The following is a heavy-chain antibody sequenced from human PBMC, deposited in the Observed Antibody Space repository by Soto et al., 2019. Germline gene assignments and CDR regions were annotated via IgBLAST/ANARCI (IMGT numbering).Heavy chain of an antibody. D-gene: IGHD4-17*01. CDR3: ARHGRQMKDTTVTTPLEYYFDY. V-gene: IGHV4-59*08. J-gene: IGHJ4*02. CDR1: GGSISSYY. Sequence: SETLSLTCTVSGGSISSYYWSWIRQPPGKGLEWIGYIYYSGSTNYNPSLKSRVTISVDTSKNQFSLKLSSVTAADTAVYYCARHGRQMKDTTVTTPLEYYFDYWGQGTLVTVSS. CDR2: IYYSGST.